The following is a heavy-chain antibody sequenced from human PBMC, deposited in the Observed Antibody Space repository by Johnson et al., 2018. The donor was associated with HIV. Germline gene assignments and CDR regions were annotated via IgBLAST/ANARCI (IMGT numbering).Heavy chain of an antibody. V-gene: IGHV3-11*04. CDR3: SRHTGYDAFDI. D-gene: IGHD2-21*01. CDR1: GFTFSDYY. Sequence: QVQLVESGGGLVQPGGSLRLSCAASGFTFSDYYMHWIRQAPGKGLEWLSYISSDGSMRYYADSVRGRFTISRDNAENSLYLQMHSLRAEDTAGYYCSRHTGYDAFDIWGQGTMVTVSS. J-gene: IGHJ3*02. CDR2: ISSDGSMR.